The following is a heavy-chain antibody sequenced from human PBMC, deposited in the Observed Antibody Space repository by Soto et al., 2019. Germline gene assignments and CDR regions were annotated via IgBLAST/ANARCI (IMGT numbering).Heavy chain of an antibody. V-gene: IGHV4-39*01. J-gene: IGHJ4*02. CDR1: GGSISSSSYY. D-gene: IGHD3-3*01. Sequence: KPSETLSLTCSVSGGSISSSSYYWGWIRQPPGKGLEWIGSIYYSGSTYYNPSLKSRVTISVDTSKNQFSLKLSSVTAADTAVYYCARLGVVISWGQGTLVTVPS. CDR2: IYYSGST. CDR3: ARLGVVIS.